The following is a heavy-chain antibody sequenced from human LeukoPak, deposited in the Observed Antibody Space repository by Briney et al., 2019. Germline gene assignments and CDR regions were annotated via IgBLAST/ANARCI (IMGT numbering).Heavy chain of an antibody. CDR1: GLTVINTY. Sequence: GGSLRLSCAASGLTVINTYMSWVRQAPGKGLEWVSLIYTGGTTFYADSVKGRFTISRDNSKSTLYLQMNSLRAEDTAVYYCARDQYCSGGSCYSDNWGRGTLVTVSS. CDR2: IYTGGTT. CDR3: ARDQYCSGGSCYSDN. J-gene: IGHJ4*02. D-gene: IGHD2-15*01. V-gene: IGHV3-66*01.